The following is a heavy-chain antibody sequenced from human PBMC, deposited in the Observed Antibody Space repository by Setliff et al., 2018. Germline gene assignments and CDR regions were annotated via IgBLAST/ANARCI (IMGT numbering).Heavy chain of an antibody. Sequence: GASVKVSCKASGGTFRSYGISWVRQAPGQGLEWMGGTIPMFGSANHAQKFQGRVTIITDEFTGTAYMELSSLRTEDTAVYYCAREGVDIRSSTDYRYYMDAWGKGTTVTVSS. CDR3: AREGVDIRSSTDYRYYMDA. CDR2: TIPMFGSA. J-gene: IGHJ6*03. D-gene: IGHD5-12*01. V-gene: IGHV1-69*05. CDR1: GGTFRSYG.